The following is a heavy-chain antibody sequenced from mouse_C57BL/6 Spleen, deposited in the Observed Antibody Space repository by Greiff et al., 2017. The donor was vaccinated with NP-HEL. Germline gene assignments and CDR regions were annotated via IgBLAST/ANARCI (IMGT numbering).Heavy chain of an antibody. CDR1: GYTFTEYT. CDR2: FYPGSGSI. V-gene: IGHV1-62-2*01. CDR3: ARHEDRAPWFAY. Sequence: QVHVKQSGAELVKPGASVKLSCKASGYTFTEYTIHWVKQRSGQGLEWIGWFYPGSGSIKYNEKFKDKATLTADKSSSTVYMELSRLTSEDSAVYFCARHEDRAPWFAYWGQGTLVTVSA. J-gene: IGHJ3*01.